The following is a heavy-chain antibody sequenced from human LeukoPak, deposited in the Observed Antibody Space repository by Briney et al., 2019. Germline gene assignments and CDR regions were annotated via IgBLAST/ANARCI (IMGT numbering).Heavy chain of an antibody. CDR3: AKEATVTTQYHFYGMDL. J-gene: IGHJ6*02. D-gene: IGHD4-17*01. Sequence: GGSLRLSCAAPGLIFSSYVVSWVRQAPGKGLEWVSGSSGSGGKTYYADSVKGRFTISRDNSKNTLYLQMNSLRVEDTAVYYCAKEATVTTQYHFYGMDLWGQGTTVTVSS. CDR1: GLIFSSYV. V-gene: IGHV3-23*01. CDR2: SSGSGGKT.